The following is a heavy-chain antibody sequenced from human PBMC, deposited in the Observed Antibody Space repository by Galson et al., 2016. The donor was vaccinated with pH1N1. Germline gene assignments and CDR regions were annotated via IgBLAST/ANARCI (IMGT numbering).Heavy chain of an antibody. CDR1: GFMFDSYN. CDR2: ISYGGTKV. D-gene: IGHD6-13*01. V-gene: IGHV3-30*03. J-gene: IGHJ4*02. CDR3: ARAPYSINWYYSF. Sequence: SLRLSCAASGFMFDSYNMHWVRQAAGRGLEWVAVISYGGTKVEYADSVKGRFTNSRDNSRNTLDLQMNSLRPEDTGVYYCARAPYSINWYYSFWGQGILVTVSS.